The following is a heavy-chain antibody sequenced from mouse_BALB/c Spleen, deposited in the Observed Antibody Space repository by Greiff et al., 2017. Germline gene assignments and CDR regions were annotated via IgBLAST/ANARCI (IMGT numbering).Heavy chain of an antibody. CDR2: IWAGGST. V-gene: IGHV2-9*02. Sequence: VMLVESGPGLVAPSPSLSITCTVSGFSFTSYGVHWVRQPPGKGLEWLGVIWAGGSTNYNSALMSRLSISKDNSKSPVFLNMNSLQTDDTAMYYCARGGAMDYWGQGTSVTVSS. CDR1: GFSFTSYG. CDR3: ARGGAMDY. J-gene: IGHJ4*01.